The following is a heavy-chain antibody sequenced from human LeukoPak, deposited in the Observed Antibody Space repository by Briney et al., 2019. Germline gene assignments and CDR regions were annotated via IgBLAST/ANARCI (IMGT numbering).Heavy chain of an antibody. CDR1: GFTFSSYW. J-gene: IGHJ5*02. Sequence: GGSLRLSCAASGFTFSSYWMHWVRQAPGKGLVWVSRINTDGSSTSYADSVKGRFTISRDNAKNTLYLQMNSLRAEDTAVYYCARESGMAAALDLWGQGTLVTVSS. CDR3: ARESGMAAALDL. V-gene: IGHV3-74*01. D-gene: IGHD6-13*01. CDR2: INTDGSST.